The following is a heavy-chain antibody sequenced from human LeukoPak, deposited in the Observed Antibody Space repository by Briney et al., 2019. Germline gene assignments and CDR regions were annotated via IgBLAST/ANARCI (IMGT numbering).Heavy chain of an antibody. D-gene: IGHD3-22*01. V-gene: IGHV3-15*01. CDR2: IKKKTGGGTT. CDR3: TRDRKYCDDSGGYSPSYCYGMDV. CDR1: GFTFSNVW. J-gene: IGHJ6*02. Sequence: PGGSLRLSCAASGFTFSNVWMNWVRQAPGKGLEWLGRIKKKTGGGTTDYAAPVKGRFTISRDDSKNTLYLQMDSLNTEDTAVYYCTRDRKYCDDSGGYSPSYCYGMDVWGQGTTVTVSS.